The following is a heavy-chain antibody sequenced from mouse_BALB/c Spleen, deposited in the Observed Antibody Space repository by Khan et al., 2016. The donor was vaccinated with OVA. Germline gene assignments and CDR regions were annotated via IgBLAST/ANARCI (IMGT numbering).Heavy chain of an antibody. V-gene: IGHV5-6*01. CDR3: TRLAYYYDSEGFAY. CDR2: VSTGGSYT. Sequence: EVELVESGGDLVKPGGSLKLSCAASGFTFSTYGMSWVRRTPDKRLEWVATVSTGGSYTYYPDSVKGRFTISRDNAKNTRYLHMRGLKSEDTAMVYCTRLAYYYDSEGFAYWGQGTLVTVSA. D-gene: IGHD1-1*01. CDR1: GFTFSTYG. J-gene: IGHJ3*01.